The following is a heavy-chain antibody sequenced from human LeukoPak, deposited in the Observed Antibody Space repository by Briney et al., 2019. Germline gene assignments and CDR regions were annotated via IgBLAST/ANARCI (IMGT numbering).Heavy chain of an antibody. Sequence: PGGSLRLSCAGSGFTFSTSYMTWVRQAPGKGLEWVANIKPDGSVKNYMDSVKGRFTISRDNAKKSLYLQMNSLRAEDTAVYYCAKGAGYLMVRGPRQLDYWGQGTLVTVSS. CDR2: IKPDGSVK. CDR1: GFTFSTSY. V-gene: IGHV3-7*03. D-gene: IGHD3-10*01. J-gene: IGHJ4*02. CDR3: AKGAGYLMVRGPRQLDY.